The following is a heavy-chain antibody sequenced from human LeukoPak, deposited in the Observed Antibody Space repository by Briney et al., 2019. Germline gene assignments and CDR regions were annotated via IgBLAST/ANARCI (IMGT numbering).Heavy chain of an antibody. D-gene: IGHD5-18*01. V-gene: IGHV3-7*01. CDR2: IKQDGSEK. CDR1: GFTFSSYW. CDR3: AREGRDSYGLWYYYYMDV. J-gene: IGHJ6*03. Sequence: GGSLRLSCAASGFTFSSYWMSWVRQAPGKGLEWVANIKQDGSEKYYVDSVKGRFTISRDNAKNSLYLQMNSLRAEDTAVYYCAREGRDSYGLWYYYYMDVWGKGTTVTVSS.